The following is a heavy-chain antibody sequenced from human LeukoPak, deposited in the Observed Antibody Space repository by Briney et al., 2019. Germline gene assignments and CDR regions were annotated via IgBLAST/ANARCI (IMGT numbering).Heavy chain of an antibody. CDR1: GFTFSNYA. CDR2: ISSSDDNT. V-gene: IGHV3-23*01. D-gene: IGHD2-2*01. J-gene: IGHJ4*02. CDR3: ARSGGTRSTSCYCPDY. Sequence: GGSLRLSCAASGFTFSNYAMSWVRQAPGKGLEWVSSISSSDDNTYYADSVKGRFTISRDNSKNTLYLQMNSLRADDTAVYYCARSGGTRSTSCYCPDYWGQGTLVTVSS.